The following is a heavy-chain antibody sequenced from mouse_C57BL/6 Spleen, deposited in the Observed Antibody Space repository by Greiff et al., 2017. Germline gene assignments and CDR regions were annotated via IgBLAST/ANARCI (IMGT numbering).Heavy chain of an antibody. J-gene: IGHJ3*01. Sequence: VQLQQPGAELVRPGTSVKLSCKASGYTFTSYWMHWVKQRPGQGLEWIGVIDPSDSYTNYNQKFKGKATLTVDTSSSTAYMQLSSLTSEDSAVYYCARNVDRYYGSTWFAYWGQGTLVTVSA. CDR1: GYTFTSYW. CDR2: IDPSDSYT. D-gene: IGHD1-1*01. V-gene: IGHV1-59*01. CDR3: ARNVDRYYGSTWFAY.